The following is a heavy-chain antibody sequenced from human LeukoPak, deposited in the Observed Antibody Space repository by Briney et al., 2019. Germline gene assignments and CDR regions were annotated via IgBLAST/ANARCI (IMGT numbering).Heavy chain of an antibody. CDR2: TMQDGIEK. V-gene: IGHV3-7*01. Sequence: GGSLRLSCAASGFSCRTYWINWVRQAPGKGLEWVANTMQDGIEKNYVDSVKGRFTISKDNTKNSLYLQLNSLRAEDTAVYYCAGGCGWIFDYWGQGTLVTVSS. CDR1: GFSCRTYW. D-gene: IGHD6-19*01. J-gene: IGHJ4*02. CDR3: AGGCGWIFDY.